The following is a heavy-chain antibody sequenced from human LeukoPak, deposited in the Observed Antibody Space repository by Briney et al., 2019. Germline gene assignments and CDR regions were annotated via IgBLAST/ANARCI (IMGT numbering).Heavy chain of an antibody. V-gene: IGHV1-46*01. CDR3: ARGGLVRWYYFDY. D-gene: IGHD4-23*01. CDR2: INPSGGST. Sequence: ASVKVSCTASGYTFTSYYMHWVRQAPGQGLEWMGIINPSGGSTSYAQKFQGRVTMTRDMSTSTVYMELSSLRSEDTAVYYCARGGLVRWYYFDYWGQGTLVTVSP. J-gene: IGHJ4*02. CDR1: GYTFTSYY.